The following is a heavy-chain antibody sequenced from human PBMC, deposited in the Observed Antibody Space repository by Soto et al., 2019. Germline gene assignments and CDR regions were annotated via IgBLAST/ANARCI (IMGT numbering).Heavy chain of an antibody. CDR1: GDSVSSNSAA. CDR3: ARVNVLRFLEWLSPSYYFDY. Sequence: SQTLSLTCAISGDSVSSNSAAWNWIRQSPSRGLEWLGRTYYRSKWYNDYAVSVKSRITINPDTSKNQFSLQLNSVTPEDTAVYYCARVNVLRFLEWLSPSYYFDYWGQGTLVTVSS. V-gene: IGHV6-1*01. D-gene: IGHD3-3*01. CDR2: TYYRSKWYN. J-gene: IGHJ4*02.